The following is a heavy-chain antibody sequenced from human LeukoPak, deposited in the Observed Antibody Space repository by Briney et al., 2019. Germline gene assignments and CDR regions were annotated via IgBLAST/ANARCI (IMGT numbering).Heavy chain of an antibody. Sequence: GGSLKLSCAASGFTFRGSAMHWVRQASGKGLEWVGRIRSKANSYATAYAASVKGRFTISRDDSKNTAYLQMNSLKTEDTAVYYCTRRIVATFGPPGDYWGQGTLVTVSS. J-gene: IGHJ4*02. CDR3: TRRIVATFGPPGDY. V-gene: IGHV3-73*01. CDR1: GFTFRGSA. D-gene: IGHD5-12*01. CDR2: IRSKANSYAT.